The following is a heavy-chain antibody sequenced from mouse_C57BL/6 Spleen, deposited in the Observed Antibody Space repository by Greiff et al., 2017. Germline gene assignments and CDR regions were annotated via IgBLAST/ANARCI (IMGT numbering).Heavy chain of an antibody. CDR2: IDPSDSYT. V-gene: IGHV1-69*01. Sequence: QVQLQQPGAELVMPGASVKLSCKASGYTFTSYWMHWVKQRPGQGLEWIGEIDPSDSYTNYNQKFKGKSTLTVDKSSSTAYMQLSSLTSEESAVYYCARFYYGSSYAMDYWGQGTSVTVSS. CDR3: ARFYYGSSYAMDY. J-gene: IGHJ4*01. CDR1: GYTFTSYW. D-gene: IGHD1-1*01.